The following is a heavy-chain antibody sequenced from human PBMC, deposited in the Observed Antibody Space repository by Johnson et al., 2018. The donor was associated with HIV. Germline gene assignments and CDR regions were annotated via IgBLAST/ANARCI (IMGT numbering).Heavy chain of an antibody. V-gene: IGHV3-9*01. J-gene: IGHJ3*02. D-gene: IGHD3-3*01. CDR1: DFNIDDYA. CDR2: ITWNSGGI. CDR3: ARGAPWSGSDAFDI. Sequence: QLVESGGGVVQPGRSLRLSCAASDFNIDDYAMHWVRQAPGKGLEWVSGITWNSGGIGYADSVKGRFTISRDNAKNSLYLQMNSLRVEDTAMYYCARGAPWSGSDAFDIWGQGTMVTVSS.